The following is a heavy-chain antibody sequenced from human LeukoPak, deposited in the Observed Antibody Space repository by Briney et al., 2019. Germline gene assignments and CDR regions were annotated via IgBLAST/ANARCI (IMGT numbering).Heavy chain of an antibody. V-gene: IGHV3-21*06. CDR3: AGDPTYYLRYGYFDS. D-gene: IGHD1-26*01. CDR1: GLTFSTSA. CDR2: INNVRSHI. Sequence: GGSLRLSCAASGLTFSTSAMNWVRQAPGKGLEWVSSINNVRSHIYYADSVRGRFTISRDNANNVLYLQMNSLRAEDTAVCYCAGDPTYYLRYGYFDSWGQGTLVTVSS. J-gene: IGHJ4*02.